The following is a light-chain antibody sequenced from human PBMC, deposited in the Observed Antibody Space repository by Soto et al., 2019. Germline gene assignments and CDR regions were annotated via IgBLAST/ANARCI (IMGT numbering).Light chain of an antibody. Sequence: QSVLSQPPSASGTPGQRVTISCSGSSSNIGRNYIYWYQQLPGTAPTLLIYGNTHRPSWVPYRFSGSKSGTSVALAISWLRSEDEADDYCAAWDDSLSGYVFGTGTQLTVL. CDR3: AAWDDSLSGYV. CDR1: SSNIGRNY. CDR2: GNT. V-gene: IGLV1-47*02. J-gene: IGLJ7*01.